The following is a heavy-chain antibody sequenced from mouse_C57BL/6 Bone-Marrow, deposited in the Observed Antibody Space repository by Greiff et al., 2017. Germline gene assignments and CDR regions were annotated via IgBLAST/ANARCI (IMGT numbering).Heavy chain of an antibody. CDR3: GRGCYYFDY. Sequence: QVQLQQPGAELVMPGASVKLSCKASGYTFTSYWMHWVKQRPGQGLEWIGEIYPSDSYTNYNQKFKGKSTLTVDKSSSTAYMQLSSLTSEDSAVYYCGRGCYYFDYWGQGTTLTVSS. V-gene: IGHV1-69*01. J-gene: IGHJ2*01. D-gene: IGHD6-1*01. CDR2: IYPSDSYT. CDR1: GYTFTSYW.